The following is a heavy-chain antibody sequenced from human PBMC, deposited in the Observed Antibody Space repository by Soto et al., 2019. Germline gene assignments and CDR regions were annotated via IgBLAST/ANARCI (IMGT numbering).Heavy chain of an antibody. CDR3: ARQYYDSSGYYGSSYHRYRMDV. CDR1: GGSLSSYY. V-gene: IGHV4-59*08. D-gene: IGHD3-22*01. CDR2: IYYSGST. J-gene: IGHJ6*02. Sequence: SETLSLTCVVSGGSLSSYYWSWIRQPPGKGLEWIGYIYYSGSTNYNPSLKSRVTISVDTSKNQFSLKLSSVTAADTAVYCCARQYYDSSGYYGSSYHRYRMDVRGQGTTVT.